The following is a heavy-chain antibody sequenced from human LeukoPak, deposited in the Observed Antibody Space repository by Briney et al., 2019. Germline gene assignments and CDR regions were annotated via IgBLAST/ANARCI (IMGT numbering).Heavy chain of an antibody. CDR1: GYTFTSYD. CDR3: ARAQVPAAIEDNWFDP. Sequence: SVKVSCKASGYTFTSYDINWVRQAPGQGLEWMGGIIPIFGTANYAQKFQGRVTITTDESTSTAYMELSSLRSEDTAVYYCARAQVPAAIEDNWFDPWGQGTLVTVSS. J-gene: IGHJ5*02. CDR2: IIPIFGTA. V-gene: IGHV1-69*05. D-gene: IGHD2-2*01.